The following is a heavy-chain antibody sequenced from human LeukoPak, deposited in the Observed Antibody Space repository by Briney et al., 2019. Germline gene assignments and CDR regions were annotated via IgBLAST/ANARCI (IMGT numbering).Heavy chain of an antibody. J-gene: IGHJ4*02. V-gene: IGHV3-30*02. CDR3: AKRSGINYGYFDS. Sequence: GGSLRLSCAASGLTSSSYGMHWVRQAPGKGLEWVAFIRYDGSNKYYADSVKGRFTISRDNSKNTLYLQMNSLRAEDTAVYYCAKRSGINYGYFDSWGQGTLVTVSS. CDR2: IRYDGSNK. CDR1: GLTSSSYG. D-gene: IGHD1-26*01.